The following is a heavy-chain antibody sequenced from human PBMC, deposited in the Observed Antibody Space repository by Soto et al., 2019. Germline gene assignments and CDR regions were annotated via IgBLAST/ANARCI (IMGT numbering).Heavy chain of an antibody. V-gene: IGHV4-59*01. CDR2: ISSSGST. CDR1: SGSISSNY. D-gene: IGHD2-8*01. J-gene: IGHJ5*02. Sequence: QVQLQESGPGLVKPSETLSLTCTASSGSISSNYWSWIRQPPGKGLEWIGYISSSGSTSYNASLLRRVCISVDTSRSQITISLTSVTAADTAVYYCATVRRARHRTFYFDPWGRGTLVTVSS. CDR3: ATVRRARHRTFYFDP.